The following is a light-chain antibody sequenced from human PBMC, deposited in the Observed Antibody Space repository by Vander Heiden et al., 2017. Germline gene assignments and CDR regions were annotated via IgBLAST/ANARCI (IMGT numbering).Light chain of an antibody. V-gene: IGKV1-39*01. Sequence: DIQMTQSPSSLSASVGDRVTITCRASQSISSYLNWYQQKPGKARKLLIYAASSLQSGVPSRFSGSGSGTDFTLTISSLQPEDFATYYCQQSYSTRFTFGPGTKVDIK. CDR3: QQSYSTRFT. CDR2: AAS. J-gene: IGKJ3*01. CDR1: QSISSY.